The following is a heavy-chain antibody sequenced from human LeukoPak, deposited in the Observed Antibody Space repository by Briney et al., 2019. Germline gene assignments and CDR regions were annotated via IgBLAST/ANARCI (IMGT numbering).Heavy chain of an antibody. CDR2: ISSSSSYI. J-gene: IGHJ6*03. CDR3: ARVGYGDYSIYYYYMDV. Sequence: GGSLRLSCAASGFTFSSYEMNWVRQAPGKGLEWVSSISSSSSYIYYADSVKGRFTISRDNAKNSLYLQLNSLRAEDTAVYYCARVGYGDYSIYYYYMDVWGKGTTVTVSS. D-gene: IGHD4-17*01. CDR1: GFTFSSYE. V-gene: IGHV3-21*01.